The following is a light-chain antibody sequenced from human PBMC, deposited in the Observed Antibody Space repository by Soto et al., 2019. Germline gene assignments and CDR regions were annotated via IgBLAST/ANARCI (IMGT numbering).Light chain of an antibody. V-gene: IGKV3-15*01. CDR1: HSVRSS. CDR3: QQYNEWPET. Sequence: EIVMTQSPATLSVSPGERATLSCRASHSVRSSLAWYQQKPGQAPRLLIHGASTSATGIPGRFSGSGSVTEFTLIISSLQSEDFAVYYCQQYNEWPETFGHGTRVEI. CDR2: GAS. J-gene: IGKJ1*01.